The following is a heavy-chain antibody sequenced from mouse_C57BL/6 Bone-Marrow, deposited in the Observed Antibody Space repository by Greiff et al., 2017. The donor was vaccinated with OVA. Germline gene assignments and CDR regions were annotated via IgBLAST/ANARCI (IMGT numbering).Heavy chain of an antibody. CDR2: INPNNGGT. J-gene: IGHJ2*01. CDR1: GYTFTDYN. D-gene: IGHD4-1*01. V-gene: IGHV1-18*01. CDR3: ARSPLNLGEFDD. Sequence: VQLQQSGPELVKPGASVKIPCKASGYTFTDYNMDWVKQSHGKSLEWIGDINPNNGGTIYNQKFKGKATLTVDKSSSTAYMVLRRLTSVDTAVYYCARSPLNLGEFDDWGQGTTLTVSS.